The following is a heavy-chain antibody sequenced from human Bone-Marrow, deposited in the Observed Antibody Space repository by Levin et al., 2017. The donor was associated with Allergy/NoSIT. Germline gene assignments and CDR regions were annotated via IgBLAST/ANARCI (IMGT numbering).Heavy chain of an antibody. CDR3: AREGITMVGGALDAFDI. CDR1: GFTFSDHY. D-gene: IGHD3-10*01. Sequence: LSLTCAASGFTFSDHYMSWIRQAPGKGLEWVSYISSSSTYTNYADSVKGRFTISRDNAKNSLYLQMNSLRAEDTAVYYCAREGITMVGGALDAFDIWGQGTVVTVSS. CDR2: ISSSSTYT. V-gene: IGHV3-11*05. J-gene: IGHJ3*02.